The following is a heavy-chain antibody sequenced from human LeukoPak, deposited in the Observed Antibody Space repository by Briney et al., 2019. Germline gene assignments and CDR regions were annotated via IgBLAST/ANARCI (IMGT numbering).Heavy chain of an antibody. D-gene: IGHD3-10*01. CDR1: GGCFSGYY. CDR3: ARVARGSGSSYYYYYYMDV. J-gene: IGHJ6*03. Sequence: SETLSLTCAVYGGCFSGYYWSWIRQPPGKGLEWIGEIDHSGSTNYNPSLKSRVTISVDTSKNQFSLKLSSVTAADTAVYYCARVARGSGSSYYYYYYMDVWGKGTTVTVSS. V-gene: IGHV4-34*01. CDR2: IDHSGST.